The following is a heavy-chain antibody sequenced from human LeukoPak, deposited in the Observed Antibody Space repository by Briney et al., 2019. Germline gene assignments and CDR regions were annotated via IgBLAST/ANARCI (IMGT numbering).Heavy chain of an antibody. J-gene: IGHJ4*02. D-gene: IGHD1-7*01. CDR3: ARGTLTGTIGDY. CDR1: GYTFTGYG. V-gene: IGHV1-8*02. Sequence: ASVKVSCKASGYTFTGYGINWVRQATGQGLEWMGWMNPNSGNTGYAQKFQGRVTMTRNTSISTAYMELSSLRSEDTAVYYCARGTLTGTIGDYWGQGTLVTVSS. CDR2: MNPNSGNT.